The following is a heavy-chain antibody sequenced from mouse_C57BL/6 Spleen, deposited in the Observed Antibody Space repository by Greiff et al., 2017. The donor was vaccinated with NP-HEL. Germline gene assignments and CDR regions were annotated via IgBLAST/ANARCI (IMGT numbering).Heavy chain of an antibody. D-gene: IGHD1-1*01. CDR2: INPNNGGT. J-gene: IGHJ3*01. V-gene: IGHV1-22*01. Sequence: EVQLQQSGPELVKPGASVKMSCKASGYTFTDYNMHWVKQSHGKSLEWIGYINPNNGGTSYNQKFKGKATLTVNKSSSTAYKELRSLTSEDSAVYYCARDYYGGRAWFAYWGQGTLVTVSA. CDR3: ARDYYGGRAWFAY. CDR1: GYTFTDYN.